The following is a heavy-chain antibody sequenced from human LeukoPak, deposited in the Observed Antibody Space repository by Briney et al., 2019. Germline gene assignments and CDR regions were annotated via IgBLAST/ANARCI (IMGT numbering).Heavy chain of an antibody. CDR3: ARDSEEIRYKWNKAGYYYYIDV. J-gene: IGHJ6*03. Sequence: GGSLRLSCAASGFTFSSYWMSWVRQAPGKGLEWVANIKQDGSEKYYVDSVKGRFTISRDNAKNSLYLQMNSLRVEDTAVYYCARDSEEIRYKWNKAGYYYYIDVWGKGTTVTASS. V-gene: IGHV3-7*01. CDR2: IKQDGSEK. CDR1: GFTFSSYW. D-gene: IGHD1/OR15-1a*01.